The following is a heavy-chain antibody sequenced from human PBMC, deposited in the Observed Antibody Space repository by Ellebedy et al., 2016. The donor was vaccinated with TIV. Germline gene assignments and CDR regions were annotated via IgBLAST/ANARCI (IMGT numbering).Heavy chain of an antibody. CDR3: ARVLAASGDIYYYYGMDV. J-gene: IGHJ6*02. D-gene: IGHD2-15*01. V-gene: IGHV3-7*03. Sequence: GGSLRLXXAASGFTFSSYWMSWVRQAPGKGLEWVANIKQDGSEKYYVDSVKGRFTISRDNAKNSLYLQMNSLRDEDTAVYYCARVLAASGDIYYYYGMDVWGQGTTVTVSS. CDR2: IKQDGSEK. CDR1: GFTFSSYW.